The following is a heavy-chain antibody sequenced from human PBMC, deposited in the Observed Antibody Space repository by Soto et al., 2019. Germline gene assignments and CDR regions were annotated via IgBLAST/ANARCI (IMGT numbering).Heavy chain of an antibody. D-gene: IGHD1-1*01. Sequence: PGGSLRHSCAASGFTFSSYGMHWVRQAPGKGLEWVAVISYDGSNKYYADSVKGRFTISRDNSKNTLYLQMNSLRAEDTAVYYCAKDRPTTGTTGGYFDYWGQGTLVTVS. CDR1: GFTFSSYG. V-gene: IGHV3-30*18. CDR2: ISYDGSNK. J-gene: IGHJ4*02. CDR3: AKDRPTTGTTGGYFDY.